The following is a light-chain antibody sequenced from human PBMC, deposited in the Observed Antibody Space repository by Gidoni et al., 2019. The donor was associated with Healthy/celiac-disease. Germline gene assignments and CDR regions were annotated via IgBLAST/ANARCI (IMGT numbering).Light chain of an antibody. V-gene: IGKV3-11*01. CDR1: QSVSSY. J-gene: IGKJ1*01. CDR2: DAS. Sequence: EIVLTQSPATLSLSPGERAPLSCRASQSVSSYLAWYHQKPGQAPRLLIYDASNRATGIPDRLSGSGSGTDFTLTISSLEPEDFAVYYCQQRSNWPTWTFGQGTKVEIK. CDR3: QQRSNWPTWT.